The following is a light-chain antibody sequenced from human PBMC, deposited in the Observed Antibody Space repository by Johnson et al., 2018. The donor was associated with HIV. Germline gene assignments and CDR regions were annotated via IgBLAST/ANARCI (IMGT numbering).Light chain of an antibody. CDR2: ENN. J-gene: IGLJ1*01. CDR3: GTWDSSLSAPV. Sequence: QSVLTQPPSVSAAPGQKVTISCSGSSSNIGNNYVSWYQQLPGTAPKLLIYENNKRPSGIPDRFSGSKSGTSTTLGITGLQTGDEDDYYCGTWDSSLSAPVFGTWTKVTVL. V-gene: IGLV1-51*02. CDR1: SSNIGNNY.